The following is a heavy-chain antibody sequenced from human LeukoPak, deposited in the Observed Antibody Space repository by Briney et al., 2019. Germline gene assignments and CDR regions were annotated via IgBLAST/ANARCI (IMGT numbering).Heavy chain of an antibody. D-gene: IGHD2-8*01. CDR2: IYTSGST. J-gene: IGHJ4*02. V-gene: IGHV4-61*09. Sequence: PSQTLSLTCTVSGGSISSGCYYWSWIRQPAGMGLEWSRHIYTSGSTNYNPSLKSRVTISVDTSKSQFSLKLSSVTAVDTALYPCARVLIGFLDYWGQGTLVTVSS. CDR3: ARVLIGFLDY. CDR1: GGSISSGCYY.